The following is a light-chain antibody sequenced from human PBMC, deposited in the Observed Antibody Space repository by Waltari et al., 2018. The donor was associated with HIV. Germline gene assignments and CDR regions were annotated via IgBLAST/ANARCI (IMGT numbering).Light chain of an antibody. CDR2: WAS. J-gene: IGKJ2*01. CDR3: QQYYTSPPA. CDR1: QNVLFTPNNKNY. V-gene: IGKV4-1*01. Sequence: DVVMTQSPDSLAVSLGERATINCKSSQNVLFTPNNKNYLAWYQQKPQQPPKLIIYWASTRESGVPDQFSGAGSGTDFTLTISSLQAEDVAVYYCQQYYTSPPAFGQGTKVEIK.